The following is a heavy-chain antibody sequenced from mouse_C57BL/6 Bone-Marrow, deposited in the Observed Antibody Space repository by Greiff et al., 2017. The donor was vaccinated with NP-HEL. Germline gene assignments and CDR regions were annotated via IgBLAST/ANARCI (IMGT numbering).Heavy chain of an antibody. J-gene: IGHJ1*03. Sequence: QVQLKQSGPELVKPGASVKISCKASGYAFSSSWMNWVKQRPGKGLEWIGRIYPGDGDTNYNGKFKGKATLTADKSSSTAYMQLSSLTSEDSAVYFCASRHYGYFDVWGTGTTVTVSS. D-gene: IGHD1-1*02. CDR2: IYPGDGDT. V-gene: IGHV1-82*01. CDR3: ASRHYGYFDV. CDR1: GYAFSSSW.